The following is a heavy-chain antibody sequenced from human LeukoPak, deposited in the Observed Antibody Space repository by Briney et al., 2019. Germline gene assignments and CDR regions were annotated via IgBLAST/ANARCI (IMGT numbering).Heavy chain of an antibody. J-gene: IGHJ4*02. CDR3: ARDHIAAAGNFDY. CDR2: INTNTGNP. V-gene: IGHV7-4-1*02. D-gene: IGHD6-13*01. Sequence: EASVKVSCKASGYTFTSYAMNWVRQAPGQGLGWMGWINTNTGNPTYAQGFTGRFVFTLDTSVSTAYLQISSLKAEDTAVYYCARDHIAAAGNFDYWGQGTLVTVSS. CDR1: GYTFTSYA.